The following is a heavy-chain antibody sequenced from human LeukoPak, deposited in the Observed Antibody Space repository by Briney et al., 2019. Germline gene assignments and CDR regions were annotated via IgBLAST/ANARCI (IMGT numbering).Heavy chain of an antibody. D-gene: IGHD1-14*01. J-gene: IGHJ4*02. V-gene: IGHV1-69*05. CDR1: GGTFSSHA. Sequence: SVKVSCKASGGTFSSHAISWVRQAPAQGLEWMGRIIPIFGTANYPQKFQGRVTNTTDESTSTAYMELSSLRSEDTAVYYCARAAVTPTTYYFDYGGQGTLVTVSS. CDR2: IIPIFGTA. CDR3: ARAAVTPTTYYFDY.